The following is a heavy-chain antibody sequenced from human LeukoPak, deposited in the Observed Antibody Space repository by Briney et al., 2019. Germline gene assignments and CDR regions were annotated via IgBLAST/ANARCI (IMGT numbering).Heavy chain of an antibody. CDR3: ARGQLEIDSSGTFDY. CDR2: INPNSGGT. V-gene: IGHV1-2*02. CDR1: GYTFTGYY. J-gene: IGHJ4*02. D-gene: IGHD6-19*01. Sequence: ASVKVSCKASGYTFTGYYLNWVRQAPGQGLEWMGWINPNSGGTNYAQKFQGRVTMTRDTPISTAYMELSRLKSDDTAVYYCARGQLEIDSSGTFDYWGQGTLVTVSP.